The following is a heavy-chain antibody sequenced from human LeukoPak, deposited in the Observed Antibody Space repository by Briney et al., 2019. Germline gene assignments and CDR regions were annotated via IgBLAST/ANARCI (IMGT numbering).Heavy chain of an antibody. D-gene: IGHD6-19*01. Sequence: GGSLRLSCAASRFTFSSYAMSWVRQAPGKGLEWVSAISGSGGSTYYADSVKGRFTISRDNSKNTLYLQMNSLRAEDTAVYYCAKVTRAVAGTSLDPWGQGTLVTVSS. V-gene: IGHV3-23*01. CDR1: RFTFSSYA. CDR3: AKVTRAVAGTSLDP. J-gene: IGHJ5*02. CDR2: ISGSGGST.